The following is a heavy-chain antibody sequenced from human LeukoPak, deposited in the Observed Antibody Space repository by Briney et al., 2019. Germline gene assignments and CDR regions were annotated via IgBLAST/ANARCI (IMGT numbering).Heavy chain of an antibody. Sequence: GGSLRLSCAASGFTFSNYAMSWVRQAPGKGLAWVSGVSTSGSAYYADSVKGRFTISRDNSKSTLFLQMSSLRVEDTAVYFCAKGQYAVGTTADFDSWGQGTLVTVSS. D-gene: IGHD1-26*01. V-gene: IGHV3-23*01. CDR2: VSTSGSA. CDR1: GFTFSNYA. CDR3: AKGQYAVGTTADFDS. J-gene: IGHJ4*02.